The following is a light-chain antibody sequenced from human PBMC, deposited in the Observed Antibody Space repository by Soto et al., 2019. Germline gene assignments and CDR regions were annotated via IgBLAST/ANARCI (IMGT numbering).Light chain of an antibody. J-gene: IGKJ1*01. CDR2: KAS. CDR3: QQRYSLTGWT. CDR1: QTISSW. V-gene: IGKV1-5*03. Sequence: DIQKLQYPATHSESLWDGVNPTHTTSQTISSWLAWYQQKPGKAPKLLIYKASSLESGVQSRFSGSGSGTEFTPTISSLQPDDFASYYCQQRYSLTGWTFAQGTKVDIK.